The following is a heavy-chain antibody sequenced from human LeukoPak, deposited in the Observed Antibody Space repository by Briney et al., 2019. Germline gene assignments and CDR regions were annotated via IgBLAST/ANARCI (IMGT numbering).Heavy chain of an antibody. V-gene: IGHV3-48*03. D-gene: IGHD2-2*01. CDR3: ARDQLFDY. CDR1: GFTFSAYE. Sequence: GGSLRLSCGASGFTFSAYEVNCVRQAPGKGLGWVSYISSSGSTIYYADSVRGRFTISRDNAKNSLYLQMNSLRDEDTAVYYCARDQLFDYGGQGTLVTVS. J-gene: IGHJ4*02. CDR2: ISSSGSTI.